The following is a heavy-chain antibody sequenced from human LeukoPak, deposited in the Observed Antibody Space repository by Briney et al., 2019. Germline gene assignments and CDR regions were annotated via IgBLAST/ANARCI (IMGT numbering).Heavy chain of an antibody. CDR3: ASRAYGGVRGNYTYYCGMDV. D-gene: IGHD1-7*01. J-gene: IGHJ6*04. V-gene: IGHV1-69*04. CDR1: GGTFSTYA. Sequence: SVKVGCKASGGTFSTYALSSVRQAPGQGLEWMGRIIPILGIANYPQKLEDRVKITAEKYTSTAYMELSSLRSEDTAVYYCASRAYGGVRGNYTYYCGMDVWGKGTTVTVSS. CDR2: IIPILGIA.